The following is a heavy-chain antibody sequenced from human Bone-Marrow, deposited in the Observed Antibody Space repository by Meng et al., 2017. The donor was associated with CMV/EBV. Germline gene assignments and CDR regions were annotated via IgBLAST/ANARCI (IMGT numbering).Heavy chain of an antibody. CDR2: IYYSGST. Sequence: SETLSFTCTVSGGYISSSSYYWGWIRQPPGKGLECIGSIYYSGSTDYNPSLKSRVTISVDTSKNQFSLKLSSVTAADTAVYYCAREGIVVVPAANDAFDIWGQGTMVTVSS. D-gene: IGHD2-2*01. CDR1: GGYISSSSYY. CDR3: AREGIVVVPAANDAFDI. V-gene: IGHV4-39*07. J-gene: IGHJ3*02.